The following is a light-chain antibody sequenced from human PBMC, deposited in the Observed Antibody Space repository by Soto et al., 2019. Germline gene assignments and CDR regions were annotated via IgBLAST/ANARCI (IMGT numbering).Light chain of an antibody. J-gene: IGKJ1*01. CDR2: KAS. V-gene: IGKV1-5*03. Sequence: DIQMTQSPSTLPASVGDRVTITCRASQSVNSWLAWYQQKPGKAPKLLIFKASNLHIGVPSRFRGSGSGTEFTLTISSLLPDDSATYFCQQYNTFPWTFGQGTKVEIK. CDR3: QQYNTFPWT. CDR1: QSVNSW.